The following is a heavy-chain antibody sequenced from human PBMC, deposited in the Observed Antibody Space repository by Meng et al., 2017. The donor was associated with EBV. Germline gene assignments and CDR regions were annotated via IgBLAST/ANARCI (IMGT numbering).Heavy chain of an antibody. V-gene: IGHV1-3*01. J-gene: IGHJ5*02. CDR3: ARRGGVADWFDP. D-gene: IGHD2-15*01. Sequence: QVQLVLSGAEVKKAGASVKGSCKASGYTFTSYAMHWVRQAPGQRLEWMGWINAGNGNTKYSQKFQGRVTITRDTSASTAYMELSSLRSEDTAVYYCARRGGVADWFDPWGQGTLVTVSS. CDR2: INAGNGNT. CDR1: GYTFTSYA.